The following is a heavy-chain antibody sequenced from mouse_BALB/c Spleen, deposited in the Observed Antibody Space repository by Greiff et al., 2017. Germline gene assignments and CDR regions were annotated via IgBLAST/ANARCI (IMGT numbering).Heavy chain of an antibody. V-gene: IGHV1S29*02. Sequence: VQLQQSGPELVKPGASVKISCKASGYTFTDYNMHWVKQSHGKSLEWIGYIYPYNGGTGYNQKFKSKATLTVDNSSSTAYMELRSLTSEDSAVYYCARMGLYYGFAYWGQGTLVTVSA. D-gene: IGHD1-1*01. CDR3: ARMGLYYGFAY. J-gene: IGHJ3*01. CDR2: IYPYNGGT. CDR1: GYTFTDYN.